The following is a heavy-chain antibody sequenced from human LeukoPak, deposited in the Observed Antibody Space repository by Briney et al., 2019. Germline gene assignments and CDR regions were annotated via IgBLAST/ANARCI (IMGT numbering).Heavy chain of an antibody. CDR3: AREGYYYGSGSYPYGY. J-gene: IGHJ4*02. CDR2: MNPDSGNT. CDR1: GYTFTSSD. V-gene: IGHV1-8*01. Sequence: GASAKVSCKASGYTFTSSDINWVRQATGQGLEWMGWMNPDSGNTGYAQKFQGRVTMTRNTSISTAYMELSSLRSEDTAVYYCAREGYYYGSGSYPYGYWGQGTLVTVSS. D-gene: IGHD3-10*01.